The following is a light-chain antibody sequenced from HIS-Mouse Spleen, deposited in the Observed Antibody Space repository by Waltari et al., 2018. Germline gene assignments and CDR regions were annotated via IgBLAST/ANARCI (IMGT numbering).Light chain of an antibody. Sequence: SYELTQPPSVSVSPGQTARITRSGDPLPKKYAYWYQQKSGQAPVLVIYEDSKRPSGIPERFSGSSSGTMATLTISGAQVEDEADHYCYSTDSSGNHRVFGGGTKLTVL. CDR3: YSTDSSGNHRV. CDR2: EDS. V-gene: IGLV3-10*01. CDR1: PLPKKY. J-gene: IGLJ2*01.